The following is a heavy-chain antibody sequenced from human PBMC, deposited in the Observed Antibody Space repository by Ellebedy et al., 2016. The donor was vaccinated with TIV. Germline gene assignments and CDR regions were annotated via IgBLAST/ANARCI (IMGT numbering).Heavy chain of an antibody. D-gene: IGHD3-10*01. Sequence: MPSETLSLTCAVYGGSLSGYYWSWIRQPPGKGLEWIGEISHSGSTKNNPSLKSRVTISVDTSKNQFSLKLSSVTAADTAVYYCARSPPRLTRFGSGSYSANHYFHYYYLDVWGKGTTVIVSS. V-gene: IGHV4-34*01. J-gene: IGHJ6*03. CDR2: ISHSGST. CDR1: GGSLSGYY. CDR3: ARSPPRLTRFGSGSYSANHYFHYYYLDV.